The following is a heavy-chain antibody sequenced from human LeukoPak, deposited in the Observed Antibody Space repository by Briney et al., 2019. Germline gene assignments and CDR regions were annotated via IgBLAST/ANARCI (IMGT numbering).Heavy chain of an antibody. D-gene: IGHD2-2*01. J-gene: IGHJ4*02. CDR1: GDSISSGGYS. Sequence: SQTLSLTCAVTGDSISSGGYSWSWIRQPPGMALEWIGNIYHSGGTHHNPSLKSRITISVDTSKNQFSLKVSSVTAADTAVYFCASRYCSSASCYFDYWGQGTLVTVSS. CDR2: IYHSGGT. V-gene: IGHV4-30-2*03. CDR3: ASRYCSSASCYFDY.